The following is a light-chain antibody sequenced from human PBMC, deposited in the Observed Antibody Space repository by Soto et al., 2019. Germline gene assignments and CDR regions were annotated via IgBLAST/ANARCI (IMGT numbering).Light chain of an antibody. J-gene: IGKJ4*01. CDR2: NAS. Sequence: DIQMTQSPSTLSASVGDRVTITCRASQSVSTSLAWYQQKPGNAPKLLIHNASTLENGVPSRFSGSGSGTDFTLTISSLQPDDFATYYCHQYHIYPVTFGGGTKVEIK. V-gene: IGKV1-5*03. CDR1: QSVSTS. CDR3: HQYHIYPVT.